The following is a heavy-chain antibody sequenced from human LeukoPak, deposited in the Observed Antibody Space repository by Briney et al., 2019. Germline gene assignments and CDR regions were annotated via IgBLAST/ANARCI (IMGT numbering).Heavy chain of an antibody. J-gene: IGHJ4*02. V-gene: IGHV4-59*01. CDR2: IYYSGST. Sequence: PSETLSLTCTVSGGSISSYNWSWIRQPPGKGLEWIGYIYYSGSTNYNPSLKSRVTISVDTSKNQFSLKLSSVTAADTAVYYCATAEDYGDSMDYWGQGTLVTVSS. CDR1: GGSISSYN. D-gene: IGHD4-17*01. CDR3: ATAEDYGDSMDY.